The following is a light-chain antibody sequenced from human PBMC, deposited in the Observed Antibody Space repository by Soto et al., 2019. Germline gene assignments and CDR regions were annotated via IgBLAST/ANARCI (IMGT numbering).Light chain of an antibody. CDR3: QQSYTTPYT. CDR2: AAS. V-gene: IGKV1-39*01. CDR1: QSISSY. J-gene: IGKJ2*01. Sequence: DIQMTQSPSSLSPSVGARVTITCRASQSISSYLNWYQQKPGKAPNLLIYAASSLQSGVPSRFSGSGSATDFTLTISSLQPEDFATYYCQQSYTTPYTFGQGTKLEIK.